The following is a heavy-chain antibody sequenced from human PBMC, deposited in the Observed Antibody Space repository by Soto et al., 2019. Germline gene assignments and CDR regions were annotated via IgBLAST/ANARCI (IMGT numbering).Heavy chain of an antibody. CDR1: GFTFSNAW. CDR2: IKSKTDGGTT. Sequence: GGSLRLSCAASGFTFSNAWMSWVRQAPGKGLEWVGRIKSKTDGGTTDYAAPVKGRFTISRDDSKNTLYLQMNSLKTEDTAVYYCTTEITLGIAVAGEYWGQGTLVTVSS. V-gene: IGHV3-15*01. CDR3: TTEITLGIAVAGEY. D-gene: IGHD6-19*01. J-gene: IGHJ4*02.